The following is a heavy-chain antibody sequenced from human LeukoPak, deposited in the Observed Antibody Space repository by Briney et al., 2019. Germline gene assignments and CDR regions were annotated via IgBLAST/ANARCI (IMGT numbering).Heavy chain of an antibody. CDR1: GFTFSSYA. J-gene: IGHJ6*03. Sequence: GGSLRLSCAASGFTFSSYAMSWVRQAPGKGLEWVSAISGSGGSTYYADSVKGRFTISRDNSKNTLYLQMNSLRAEDTAVYYCAKLNGNSVYYYYYYMDVWGKGTTVTVSS. CDR2: ISGSGGST. D-gene: IGHD4-23*01. V-gene: IGHV3-23*01. CDR3: AKLNGNSVYYYYYYMDV.